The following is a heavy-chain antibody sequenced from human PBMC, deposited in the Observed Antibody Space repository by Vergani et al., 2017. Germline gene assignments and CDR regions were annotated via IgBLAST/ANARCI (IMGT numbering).Heavy chain of an antibody. V-gene: IGHV5-51*03. CDR3: ARDVRGSGYYRSAFDI. J-gene: IGHJ3*02. Sequence: EVQLVQSGAEVKKPGESLKISCKGSGYSFTSYWIGWVRQMPGKGLEWMGIIYPGDSDTRYSPSFQGQVTISTDKSISTAYLQWSSLKASDTAMYYCARDVRGSGYYRSAFDIWGQGTMVTVSS. D-gene: IGHD3-3*01. CDR2: IYPGDSDT. CDR1: GYSFTSYW.